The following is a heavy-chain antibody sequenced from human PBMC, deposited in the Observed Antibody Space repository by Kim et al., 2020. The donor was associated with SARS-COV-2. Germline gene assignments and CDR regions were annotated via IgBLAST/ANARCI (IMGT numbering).Heavy chain of an antibody. J-gene: IGHJ4*02. CDR3: ASITYYYDSSGYY. V-gene: IGHV4-39*07. Sequence: YNPSLKGRVTISVDTSKNQFSLKLSSVTAADTAVYYCASITYYYDSSGYYWGQGTLVTVSS. D-gene: IGHD3-22*01.